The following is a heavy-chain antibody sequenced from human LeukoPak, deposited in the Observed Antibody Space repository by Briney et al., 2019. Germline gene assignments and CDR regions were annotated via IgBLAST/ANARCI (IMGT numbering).Heavy chain of an antibody. CDR2: MNPNSGNT. D-gene: IGHD3-9*01. Sequence: ASVKVSCKASGGTFSSYAINWMRQAPGQGLEWVGWMNPNSGNTGYAQTFQGKLTMTRNTSIKTAYMELSSLRSEDTAVYYCARRFYDNLTGHTWYDYWGQGTLVTVSS. CDR1: GGTFSSYA. CDR3: ARRFYDNLTGHTWYDY. V-gene: IGHV1-8*02. J-gene: IGHJ4*02.